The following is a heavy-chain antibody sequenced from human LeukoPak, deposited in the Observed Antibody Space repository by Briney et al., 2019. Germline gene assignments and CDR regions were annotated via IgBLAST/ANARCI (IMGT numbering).Heavy chain of an antibody. CDR3: ARDFRGRYQLLEGYYYYYGMDV. CDR2: IGYDGGNK. V-gene: IGHV3-33*01. J-gene: IGHJ6*02. Sequence: GGSLKLSCEASGFTFSSLGRNGAPRAPGRGRGGVPVIGYDGGNKYYADSVKGRFTISRDNSKNTLYLQMNSLRAEDTAVYYCARDFRGRYQLLEGYYYYYGMDVWGQGTTVTVSS. D-gene: IGHD2-2*01. CDR1: GFTFSSLG.